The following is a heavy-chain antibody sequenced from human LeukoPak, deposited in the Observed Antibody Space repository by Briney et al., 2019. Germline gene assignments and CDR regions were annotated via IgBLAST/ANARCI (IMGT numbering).Heavy chain of an antibody. D-gene: IGHD3-22*01. CDR1: GNSISSGDYY. CDR2: IYTSGST. CDR3: ARASYSYDISGWVPFDY. V-gene: IGHV4-61*02. Sequence: SETLSLTCTVSGNSISSGDYYWSWIRQPAGQGLEWIGRIYTSGSTTYNPSLKSRVTISGDTSENQFSLRLSSVTAADTAVYYCARASYSYDISGWVPFDYWGQGTLVTVSS. J-gene: IGHJ4*02.